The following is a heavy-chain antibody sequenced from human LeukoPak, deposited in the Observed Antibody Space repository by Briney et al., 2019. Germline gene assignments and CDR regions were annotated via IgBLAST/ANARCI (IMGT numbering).Heavy chain of an antibody. V-gene: IGHV3-30*03. J-gene: IGHJ6*02. Sequence: TGGSLRLSCAASGFTFSSYGMHWVRQAPGKGLEWVAVISYDGSNKYYADSVKGRFTISRDNSKNTLYLQMNSLRAEDTAVYYCAREGRYDFWSGYRYYYYGMDVWGQGTTVTVSS. CDR2: ISYDGSNK. CDR1: GFTFSSYG. D-gene: IGHD3-3*01. CDR3: AREGRYDFWSGYRYYYYGMDV.